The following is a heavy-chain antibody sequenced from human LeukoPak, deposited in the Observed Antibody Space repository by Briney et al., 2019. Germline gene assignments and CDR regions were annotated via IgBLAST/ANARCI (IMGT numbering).Heavy chain of an antibody. J-gene: IGHJ5*02. CDR3: ARANMVRGVGSFFDRNWFDP. CDR2: INPNSGGT. D-gene: IGHD3-10*01. Sequence: ASVKVSCKTSGYTFTGYYMHWVRQAPGQGLEWMGWINPNSGGTNYQGRVTMTRDTSISTAYMELSRLSSDDTAVYYCARANMVRGVGSFFDRNWFDPWGQGTLVTVPS. V-gene: IGHV1-2*02. CDR1: GYTFTGYY.